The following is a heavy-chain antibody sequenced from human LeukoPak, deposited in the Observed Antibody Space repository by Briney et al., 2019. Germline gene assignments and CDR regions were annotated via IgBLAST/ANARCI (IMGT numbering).Heavy chain of an antibody. D-gene: IGHD6-6*01. CDR1: GFTFSSYG. V-gene: IGHV3-33*01. Sequence: PGGSLRLSCAASGFTFSSYGMHWVRQAPGKGLEWVAVICYDGSNKYYADSVKGRFTISRDNSKNTLYLQMNSLRAEDTAVYYCARGGRAARAIYYYYGMDVWGQGTTVTVSS. CDR3: ARGGRAARAIYYYYGMDV. CDR2: ICYDGSNK. J-gene: IGHJ6*02.